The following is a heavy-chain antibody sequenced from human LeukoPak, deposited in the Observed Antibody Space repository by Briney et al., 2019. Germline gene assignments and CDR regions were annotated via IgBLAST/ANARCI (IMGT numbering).Heavy chain of an antibody. V-gene: IGHV3-30*02. CDR1: GFTFSSYG. J-gene: IGHJ4*02. CDR2: IRYDGSNK. Sequence: GGSLRLSCAASGFTFSSYGMHWVRQAPGKGLEWVAFIRYDGSNKYYADSVKGRFTISRDTSKNTLFLQENSLRADDTAIYYCAKAAVYSRNWTPFDDWGQGTLVIVSS. D-gene: IGHD6-13*01. CDR3: AKAAVYSRNWTPFDD.